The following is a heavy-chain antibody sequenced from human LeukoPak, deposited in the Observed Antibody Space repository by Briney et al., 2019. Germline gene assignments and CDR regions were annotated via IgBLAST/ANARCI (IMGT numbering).Heavy chain of an antibody. CDR1: GFTFSGYW. Sequence: GGSLRLSCAASGFTFSGYWMHWVRQAPGKGLEWAANIKQDGSEKYYVDSVKGRFTISRDNANNSLYLQMNGLRAGDTAVYYCARALDVWGQGTTVTVSS. CDR2: IKQDGSEK. J-gene: IGHJ6*02. V-gene: IGHV3-7*01. CDR3: ARALDV.